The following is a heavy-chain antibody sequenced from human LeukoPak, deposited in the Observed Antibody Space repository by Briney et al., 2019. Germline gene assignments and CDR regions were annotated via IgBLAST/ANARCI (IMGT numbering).Heavy chain of an antibody. CDR2: INAGNGNT. Sequence: ASVKVSCKASGYTFTSYAMHWARQAPGQRLEWMGWINAGNGNTKYSQKFQGRVTITRDTSASTAYMELSSLRSEDTAVYYCARGPTDCGGDCYYAEYFQHWGQGTLVTVSS. J-gene: IGHJ1*01. CDR3: ARGPTDCGGDCYYAEYFQH. V-gene: IGHV1-3*01. CDR1: GYTFTSYA. D-gene: IGHD2-21*02.